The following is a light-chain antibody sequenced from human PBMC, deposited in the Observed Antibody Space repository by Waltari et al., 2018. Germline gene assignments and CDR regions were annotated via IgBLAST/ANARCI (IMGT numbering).Light chain of an antibody. V-gene: IGLV2-14*01. CDR3: SSYTSSSTLV. Sequence: QSALTQPASVSGSPGQSHTIPCTAPSSDVGGYNSVSWYQQHPGKAPKLMIYEVSNRPSGVSNRFSGSKSGNTASLTISGLQAEDEADYYCSSYTSSSTLVFGTGTKVTVL. CDR1: SSDVGGYNS. CDR2: EVS. J-gene: IGLJ1*01.